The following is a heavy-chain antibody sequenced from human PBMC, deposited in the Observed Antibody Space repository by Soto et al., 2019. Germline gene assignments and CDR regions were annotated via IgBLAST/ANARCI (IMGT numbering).Heavy chain of an antibody. CDR3: AGGQWSVSSGIDR. CDR2: IYSSGST. CDR1: GDSISDYY. J-gene: IGHJ5*02. D-gene: IGHD2-15*01. V-gene: IGHV4-59*01. Sequence: PSETLSLTCTVAGDSISDYYWMWVRQSPGRGLEWIGFIYSSGSTNYNPYLKSRVTLSVDMSKRQFSLTVRSVTAADTAVYFCAGGQWSVSSGIDRWGPGTLVTVSS.